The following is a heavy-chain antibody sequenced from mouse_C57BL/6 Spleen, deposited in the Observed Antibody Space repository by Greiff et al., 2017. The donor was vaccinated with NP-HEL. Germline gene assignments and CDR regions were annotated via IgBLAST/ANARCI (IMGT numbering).Heavy chain of an antibody. V-gene: IGHV1-82*01. Sequence: QVQLQQSGPELVKPGASVKISCKASGYAFSSSWMNWVKQRPGKGLEWIGRIYPGDGDTNYNGKFKGKATLTADKSSSTAYMQLSSLTSEDSAVYFCAQITTVVPGAAMDYWGQGTSVTVSS. J-gene: IGHJ4*01. CDR2: IYPGDGDT. CDR1: GYAFSSSW. CDR3: AQITTVVPGAAMDY. D-gene: IGHD1-1*01.